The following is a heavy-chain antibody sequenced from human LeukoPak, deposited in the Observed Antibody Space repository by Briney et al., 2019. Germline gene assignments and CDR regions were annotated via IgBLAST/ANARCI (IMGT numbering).Heavy chain of an antibody. D-gene: IGHD6-13*01. CDR2: ISYDGSNK. CDR1: GFTFSSYA. V-gene: IGHV3-30-3*01. J-gene: IGHJ4*02. Sequence: GGSLRLSCAASGFTFSSYAMHWVRQAPGKGLEWVAVISYDGSNKYYADSVKGRFTISRDNSKNTLYLQMNSLRTEDTAVYYCARGRGSWYGVYFDYWGQGTLVTVSS. CDR3: ARGRGSWYGVYFDY.